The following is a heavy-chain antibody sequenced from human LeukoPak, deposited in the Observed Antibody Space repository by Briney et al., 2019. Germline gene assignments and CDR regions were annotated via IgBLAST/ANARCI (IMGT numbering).Heavy chain of an antibody. CDR1: GASITSYY. V-gene: IGHV4-59*08. CDR2: IYYSGST. Sequence: SETLSLTCTVSGASITSYYWSWIRQPPGKGLEWIGYIYYSGSTTYKPSLKSRVTISVDTSKNQFSLKLSSVTAADTAVYYCARFSIVGATNFDYWGQGTLVTVSS. D-gene: IGHD1-26*01. J-gene: IGHJ4*02. CDR3: ARFSIVGATNFDY.